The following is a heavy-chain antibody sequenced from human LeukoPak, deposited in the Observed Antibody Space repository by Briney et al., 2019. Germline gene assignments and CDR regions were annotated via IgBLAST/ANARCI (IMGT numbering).Heavy chain of an antibody. CDR2: IYSGGST. CDR3: ARIYDSGPAFYFDY. J-gene: IGHJ4*02. D-gene: IGHD3-10*01. V-gene: IGHV3-53*01. CDR1: GFTVSSNY. Sequence: GGSLRLSCAASGFTVSSNYMSWVRQAPGKGLEWVSVIYSGGSTYYADSVKGRFTISRDNSKNTLYLQMNSLRAEDTAVYYCARIYDSGPAFYFDYWGQGTLVTASS.